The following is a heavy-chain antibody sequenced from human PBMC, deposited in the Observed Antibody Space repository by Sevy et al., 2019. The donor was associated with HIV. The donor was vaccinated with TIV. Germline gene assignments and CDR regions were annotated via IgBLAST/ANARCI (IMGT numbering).Heavy chain of an antibody. D-gene: IGHD6-13*01. CDR2: INQDGGEK. Sequence: GASLRLSCAASGFTFRNYWMTWVRQAPGKGLEWVANINQDGGEKYSVDSVKGRFTISRDNAKNSLYLQMNSLRAEDTAIYYCARPAKNRYISSWYLSYWGQGTLVTVSS. V-gene: IGHV3-7*01. CDR1: GFTFRNYW. J-gene: IGHJ4*02. CDR3: ARPAKNRYISSWYLSY.